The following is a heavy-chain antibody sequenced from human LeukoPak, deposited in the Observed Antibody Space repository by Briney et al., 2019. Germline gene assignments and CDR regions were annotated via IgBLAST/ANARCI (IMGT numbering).Heavy chain of an antibody. D-gene: IGHD6-19*01. CDR1: GDSIDFYY. CDR2: IYYSGDT. Sequence: SETLSLTCSVSGDSIDFYYWSWIRQPPGKGLEWIGYIYYSGDTNYNPSLKSRVTISVDTSKNQFSLKLSSVTAADTAVYYCVRVGVAGPYYFDYWGQGTLVTVSS. V-gene: IGHV4-59*01. CDR3: VRVGVAGPYYFDY. J-gene: IGHJ4*02.